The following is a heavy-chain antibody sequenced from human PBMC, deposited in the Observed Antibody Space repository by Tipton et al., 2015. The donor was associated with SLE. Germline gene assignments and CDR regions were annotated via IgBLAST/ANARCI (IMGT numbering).Heavy chain of an antibody. Sequence: TLSLTCTVSGGSISFVYWSWIRQSAGGGLEWIGRIYSSGDRDYNPSLRSRVTMSIDASQNRVSLRLKSVSAADTAVYYCAGGSDGEYVRYFDVWGPGTLVTVSS. CDR3: AGGSDGEYVRYFDV. D-gene: IGHD4-17*01. CDR2: IYSSGDR. J-gene: IGHJ2*01. V-gene: IGHV4-4*07. CDR1: GGSISFVY.